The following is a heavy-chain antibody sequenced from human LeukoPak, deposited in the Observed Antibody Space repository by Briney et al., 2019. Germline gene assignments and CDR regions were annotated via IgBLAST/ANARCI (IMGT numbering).Heavy chain of an antibody. V-gene: IGHV4-4*02. Sequence: SETLSLTCAVSGGSISSNNWWSWVRQPPGKGLEWIGEIYHSGSTNYNPSLKSRVTISVDKSKNQFSLKLSSVTAADAAVYYCASRMYMTVGNSAFDIWGQGTIVTVSS. CDR3: ASRMYMTVGNSAFDI. CDR1: GGSISSNNW. J-gene: IGHJ3*02. CDR2: IYHSGST. D-gene: IGHD3-22*01.